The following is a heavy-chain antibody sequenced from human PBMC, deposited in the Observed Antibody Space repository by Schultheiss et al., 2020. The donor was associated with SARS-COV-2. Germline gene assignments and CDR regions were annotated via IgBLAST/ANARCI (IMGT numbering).Heavy chain of an antibody. J-gene: IGHJ3*02. CDR2: IYASGST. V-gene: IGHV4-4*07. D-gene: IGHD3-10*01. CDR1: GGSISSYY. CDR3: ARSQNRWFSDALDI. Sequence: SETLSLTCTVSGGSISSYYWSWIRQPAGKGLEWIGRIYASGSTDINPSLESRVTISIDTSKNQFSLELKPVTTADTAVYFCARSQNRWFSDALDIWGQGTRVTVSS.